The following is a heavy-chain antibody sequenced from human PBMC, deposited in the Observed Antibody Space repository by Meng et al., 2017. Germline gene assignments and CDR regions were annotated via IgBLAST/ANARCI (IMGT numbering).Heavy chain of an antibody. Sequence: QITLKESGPTLVKATQTLTLTCTFSGFSLSTRGVGVGWIRQPPGKALDWLALIYLDDAKRYSPSLKIRLTISKDTSKNRVVLTMTNMDPVDTGTYYCVRRRDYGDYIDYWGQGTLVTVSS. CDR1: GFSLSTRGVG. CDR3: VRRRDYGDYIDY. V-gene: IGHV2-5*02. J-gene: IGHJ4*02. CDR2: IYLDDAK. D-gene: IGHD4-17*01.